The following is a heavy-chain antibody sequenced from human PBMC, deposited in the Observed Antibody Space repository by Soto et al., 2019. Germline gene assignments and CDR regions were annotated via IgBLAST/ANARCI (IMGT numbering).Heavy chain of an antibody. CDR2: NYDTETA. V-gene: IGHV4-31*03. D-gene: IGHD6-6*01. CDR1: GESISSGGYY. J-gene: IGHJ4*02. Sequence: QVQLQESGPGLVKASQTLSLICNVSGESISSGGYYWSWIRHHPGKGLEWIGYNYDTETAYYNPSLNIRVTISLDTSKNHFALTLSSVTAADTAVYYCARASRISSAADHWGQGTLITVSS. CDR3: ARASRISSAADH.